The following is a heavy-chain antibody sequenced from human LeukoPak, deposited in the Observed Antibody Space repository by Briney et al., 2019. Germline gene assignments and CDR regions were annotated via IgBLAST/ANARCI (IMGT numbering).Heavy chain of an antibody. CDR3: ARESGSDAFDI. CDR1: GYTFTKYG. Sequence: ASVKVSCKASGYTFTKYGVSWVRQAPGQGLEWMGWISAYNGDIKYTQRGKGRVTMTTDTSTSTVYMELRSLRSDDTAVYYCARESGSDAFDIWGQGTMVTVSS. J-gene: IGHJ3*02. V-gene: IGHV1-18*01. CDR2: ISAYNGDI.